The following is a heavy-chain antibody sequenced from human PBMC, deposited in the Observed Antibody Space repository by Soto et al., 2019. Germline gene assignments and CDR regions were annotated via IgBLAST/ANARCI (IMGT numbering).Heavy chain of an antibody. V-gene: IGHV4-39*01. Sequence: SETLSLTCTVSGGSISSSSYYWGWIRQPPGKGLEWIGSIYYSGSTYYNPSLKSRVTISVDTSKNQFSLKLSSVTAADTAVYYCARTQWLAMRKNNWFDPWGQGTLVTVSS. CDR1: GGSISSSSYY. J-gene: IGHJ5*02. CDR2: IYYSGST. D-gene: IGHD6-19*01. CDR3: ARTQWLAMRKNNWFDP.